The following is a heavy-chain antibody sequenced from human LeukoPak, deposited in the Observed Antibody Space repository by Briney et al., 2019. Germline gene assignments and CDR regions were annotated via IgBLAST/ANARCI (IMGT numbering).Heavy chain of an antibody. CDR3: ARAGPPYTQRYYYYYYMDV. V-gene: IGHV4-59*01. D-gene: IGHD3-16*01. Sequence: SETLSLTCTVSGDSISYYYWSWIRQPPGKGLEWIGYIYYSGSTNYNPSLKSRVTISVDTSKNQFSLKLSSVTAADTAVYYCARAGPPYTQRYYYYYYMDVWGKGTTVTVSS. CDR2: IYYSGST. J-gene: IGHJ6*03. CDR1: GDSISYYY.